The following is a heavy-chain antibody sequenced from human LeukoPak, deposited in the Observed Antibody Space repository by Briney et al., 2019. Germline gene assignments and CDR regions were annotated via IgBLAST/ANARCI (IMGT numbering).Heavy chain of an antibody. CDR1: GYTFTSYG. CDR3: ARDRKVTRYYYYYMDV. CDR2: ISAYNGNT. J-gene: IGHJ6*03. D-gene: IGHD2-21*02. Sequence: ASVKVSCKASGYTFTSYGISWVRQAPGQGLEWMGWISAYNGNTNYAQKLQGRVTMTTDTSTSTAYMELRSLRSDDTAVYYCARDRKVTRYYYYYMDVWGKGTTVTISS. V-gene: IGHV1-18*01.